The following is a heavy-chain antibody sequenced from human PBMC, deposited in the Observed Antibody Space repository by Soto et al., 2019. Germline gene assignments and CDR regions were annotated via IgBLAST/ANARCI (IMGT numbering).Heavy chain of an antibody. V-gene: IGHV3-21*01. D-gene: IGHD3-22*01. CDR1: GYTFSSYS. Sequence: EVQLVESGGGLVKPGGSLRLSCAASGYTFSSYSMNWVRQAPGKGLEWVSSISSSSRYIYYADSVKGRFTIPRDNAKNSLYLQMNSLRAEDTAVYYCATYYYDSSGYYYGYFDLWGRGTLVTVSS. CDR3: ATYYYDSSGYYYGYFDL. J-gene: IGHJ2*01. CDR2: ISSSSRYI.